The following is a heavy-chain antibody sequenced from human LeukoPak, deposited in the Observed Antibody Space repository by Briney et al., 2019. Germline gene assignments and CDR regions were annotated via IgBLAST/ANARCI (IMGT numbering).Heavy chain of an antibody. CDR1: GFTFSSYE. CDR3: ARDGTPSYSTGWVYMDV. D-gene: IGHD6-25*01. CDR2: ISGSGTVT. J-gene: IGHJ6*04. V-gene: IGHV3-48*03. Sequence: GGSLRLSCAASGFTFSSYEMNWVRQAPGKGLEWISHISGSGTVTHYADSVEGRFTISRDNTKNSLYLQMNSLRGEDTAVYYCARDGTPSYSTGWVYMDVWGKGTTVTISS.